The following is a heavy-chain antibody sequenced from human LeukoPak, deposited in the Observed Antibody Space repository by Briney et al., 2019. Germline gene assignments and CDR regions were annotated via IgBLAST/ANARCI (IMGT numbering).Heavy chain of an antibody. D-gene: IGHD2-2*02. CDR1: GFTFSSYA. CDR3: AKDGTSCYKSSSCYMDY. J-gene: IGHJ4*02. CDR2: ISGSGGST. V-gene: IGHV3-23*01. Sequence: PGGSLRLSCAASGFTFSSYAMSWVRQAPGKGLEWVSAISGSGGSTYYADSVKGRFTISRDNSKNTLYLQMNSLRAEDTAVYYCAKDGTSCYKSSSCYMDYWGQGTLVTVSS.